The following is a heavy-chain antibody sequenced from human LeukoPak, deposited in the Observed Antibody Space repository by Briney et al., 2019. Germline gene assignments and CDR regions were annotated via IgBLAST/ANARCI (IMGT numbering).Heavy chain of an antibody. Sequence: GGSLRLSCAASGFTFSSYAMSWVRQAPGKGLEWVSAISGSGGSTYYADSVKGRFTISRDNSKNTLYLQMNSLRAEDTAVYYCAKSMVRGAPRPENYYGMDVWGQGTTVTVSS. D-gene: IGHD3-10*01. V-gene: IGHV3-23*01. CDR1: GFTFSSYA. CDR3: AKSMVRGAPRPENYYGMDV. J-gene: IGHJ6*02. CDR2: ISGSGGST.